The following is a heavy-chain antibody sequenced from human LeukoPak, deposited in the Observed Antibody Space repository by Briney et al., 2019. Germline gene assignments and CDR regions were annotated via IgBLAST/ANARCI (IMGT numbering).Heavy chain of an antibody. CDR3: AKDLYYYASGSPY. CDR1: GFTFSSYA. D-gene: IGHD3-10*01. J-gene: IGHJ4*02. CDR2: ISGSGGST. Sequence: PGGSLRLSCAASGFTFSSYAMSWVRQAPGKGLEWVSAISGSGGSTFYADSVKGRFTISRDNSKSMLYVQMNSLRVEDTAVYYCAKDLYYYASGSPYWGQGTLVTVSS. V-gene: IGHV3-23*01.